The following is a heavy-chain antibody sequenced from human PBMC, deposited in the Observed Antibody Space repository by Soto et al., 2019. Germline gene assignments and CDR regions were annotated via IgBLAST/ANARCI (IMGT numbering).Heavy chain of an antibody. V-gene: IGHV3-48*02. CDR1: GFTFSSYS. Sequence: EVQLVESGGGLVQPGGSLRLSCAASGFTFSSYSMNWVRQAPGKGLEWVSYISSSRSTIYYADSVKGRFTISRDNAKNSLYLQMNSLRDEDTAVYYCARDRYCSGGSCYSSWFDPWGQGTLVTVSS. CDR2: ISSSRSTI. D-gene: IGHD2-15*01. J-gene: IGHJ5*02. CDR3: ARDRYCSGGSCYSSWFDP.